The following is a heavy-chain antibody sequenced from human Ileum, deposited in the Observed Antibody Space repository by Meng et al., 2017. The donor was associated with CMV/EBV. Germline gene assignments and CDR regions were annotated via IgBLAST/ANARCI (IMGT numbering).Heavy chain of an antibody. Sequence: KASGCTFAAYYLSWVRQAPGRGLEWMGWINTNSGGTSYAQKFQGRVTMTRDTSINTAYMELIRLRSDDTAVYYCARLSMRLINYFDPWGQGTLVTVSS. V-gene: IGHV1-2*02. D-gene: IGHD1-7*01. J-gene: IGHJ5*02. CDR2: INTNSGGT. CDR1: GCTFAAYY. CDR3: ARLSMRLINYFDP.